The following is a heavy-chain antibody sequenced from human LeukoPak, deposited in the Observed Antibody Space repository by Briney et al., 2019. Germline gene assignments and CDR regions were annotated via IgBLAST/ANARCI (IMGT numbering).Heavy chain of an antibody. CDR2: INAGNGNT. J-gene: IGHJ4*02. CDR3: ARVPGSRTINFDY. V-gene: IGHV1-3*01. D-gene: IGHD1-26*01. CDR1: GYTFTSYY. Sequence: VASVTVSCKASGYTFTSYYMHWVRQAPGQRLEWMGWINAGNGNTKYSQKFQGRVTITRDTSASTAYMELSSLRSEDTAVYYCARVPGSRTINFDYWGQGTLVTVSS.